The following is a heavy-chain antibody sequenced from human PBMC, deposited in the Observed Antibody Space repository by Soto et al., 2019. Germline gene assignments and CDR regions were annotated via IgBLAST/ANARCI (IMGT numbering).Heavy chain of an antibody. CDR1: GGTFSSYA. Sequence: VQLVQSGAEVKKPGSSVKVSCKASGGTFSSYAISWVRQAPGQGLEWMGGIIPIFGTANYAQKFQGRVTITADESTSTAYMELSSLRSEDTAVYYCARGYGYSGYDSWENWFDPWGQGTLVTVSS. J-gene: IGHJ5*02. CDR2: IIPIFGTA. CDR3: ARGYGYSGYDSWENWFDP. V-gene: IGHV1-69*01. D-gene: IGHD5-12*01.